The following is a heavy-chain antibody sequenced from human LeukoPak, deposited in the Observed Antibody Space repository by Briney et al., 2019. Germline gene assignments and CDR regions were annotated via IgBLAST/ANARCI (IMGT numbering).Heavy chain of an antibody. V-gene: IGHV3-30-3*01. Sequence: PGGSLRLSCEVSGFTFSSRAMGWVRQAPGKGLEWVAVISYDGSNKYYADSVKGRFTISRDNSKNTLYLQMNSLRAEDTAVYYCARELRNYYDSSGYSFDYWGQGTLVTVSS. J-gene: IGHJ4*02. CDR1: GFTFSSRA. CDR2: ISYDGSNK. CDR3: ARELRNYYDSSGYSFDY. D-gene: IGHD3-22*01.